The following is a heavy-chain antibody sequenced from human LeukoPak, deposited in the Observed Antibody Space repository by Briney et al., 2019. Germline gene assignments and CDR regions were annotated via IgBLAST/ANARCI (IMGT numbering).Heavy chain of an antibody. CDR2: INPNSGGT. V-gene: IGHV1-2*02. CDR3: ASSSWYEAYYYYGMDV. J-gene: IGHJ6*02. D-gene: IGHD6-13*01. CDR1: GYTFTGYY. Sequence: GASVKVSCKASGYTFTGYYMHWVRRAPGQGLEWMGWINPNSGGTNYAQKFQGRVTMTRDTSISTAYMELSRLRSDDTAVYYCASSSWYEAYYYYGMDVWGQGTTVTVSS.